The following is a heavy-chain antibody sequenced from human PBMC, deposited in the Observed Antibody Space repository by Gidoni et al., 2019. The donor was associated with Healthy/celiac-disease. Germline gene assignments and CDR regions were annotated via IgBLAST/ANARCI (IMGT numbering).Heavy chain of an antibody. J-gene: IGHJ3*02. CDR2: IYYSGST. CDR3: ASISSPGAFDI. D-gene: IGHD3-3*02. V-gene: IGHV4-39*01. CDR1: GGSISSSSYY. Sequence: QLQLQESGPGLVKPSETLSLTCTVSGGSISSSSYYWGWIRQPPGKGLEWIGSIYYSGSTYYNPSLKSRVTISVDTSKNQFSLKLSSVTAADTAVYYCASISSPGAFDIWGQGTMVTVSS.